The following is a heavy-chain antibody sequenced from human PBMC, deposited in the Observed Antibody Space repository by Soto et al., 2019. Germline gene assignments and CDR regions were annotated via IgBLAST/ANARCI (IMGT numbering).Heavy chain of an antibody. D-gene: IGHD2-2*01. CDR1: GFTFSSYW. CDR2: INSDGSST. CDR3: ARDGGYCSSTSCYPYYYHGMDV. J-gene: IGHJ6*02. Sequence: SLRLSCAASGFTFSSYWMHWVRQAPGKGLVWVSRINSDGSSTSYADSVKGRFTISRDNAKNTLYLQMNSLRAEDTAVYYCARDGGYCSSTSCYPYYYHGMDVWGQGTTVTVSS. V-gene: IGHV3-74*01.